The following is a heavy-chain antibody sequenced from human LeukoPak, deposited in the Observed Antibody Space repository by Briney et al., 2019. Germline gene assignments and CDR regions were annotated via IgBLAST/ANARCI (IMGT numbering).Heavy chain of an antibody. CDR1: GFTVSSIY. D-gene: IGHD2-2*01. Sequence: GGSLRLSCAASGFTVSSIYMSWVRQAPGKGLEWVSVIYSGGSTYYADSVKGRFTISRDNSKNTLYLQMNSLRAEDTAVYYCATRPYLGYCSSTSCYETDYWGQGTLVTVSS. V-gene: IGHV3-66*01. CDR2: IYSGGST. J-gene: IGHJ4*02. CDR3: ATRPYLGYCSSTSCYETDY.